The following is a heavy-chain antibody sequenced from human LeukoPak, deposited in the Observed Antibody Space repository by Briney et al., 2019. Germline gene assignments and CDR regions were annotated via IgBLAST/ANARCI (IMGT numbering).Heavy chain of an antibody. V-gene: IGHV4-61*01. D-gene: IGHD3-22*01. CDR2: IQYSGST. CDR1: GDSVSGISFY. J-gene: IGHJ4*02. CDR3: ARYYDRSGYWSTPHFDY. Sequence: SETPSLTCTVSGDSVSGISFYWSWIRQPPGKGLQYIGYIQYSGSTNYNPSLKSRVTISVDTSKNQFSLKLSSVTAADTAVYYCARYYDRSGYWSTPHFDYWGQGTLVTVSS.